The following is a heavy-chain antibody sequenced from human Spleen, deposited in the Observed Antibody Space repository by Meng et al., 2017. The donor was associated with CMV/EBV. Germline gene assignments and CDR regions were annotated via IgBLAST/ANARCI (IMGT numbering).Heavy chain of an antibody. J-gene: IGHJ4*02. CDR2: ISGSGGST. CDR1: GFSFSTYV. V-gene: IGHV3-23*01. Sequence: GESLKISCAASGFSFSTYVMHWVRQAPGKGLEWVSAISGSGGSTYYADSVKGRFTISRDNSKNTLYLQMNSLRAEDTAVYYCAKLSRWLYCSSTSCYIDYWGQGTLVTVSS. D-gene: IGHD2-2*02. CDR3: AKLSRWLYCSSTSCYIDY.